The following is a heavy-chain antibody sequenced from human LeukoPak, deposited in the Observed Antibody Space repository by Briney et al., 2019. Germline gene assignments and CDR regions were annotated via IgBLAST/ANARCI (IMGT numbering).Heavy chain of an antibody. CDR2: ISGSGGST. J-gene: IGHJ4*02. CDR3: ARENIVGSTWGDIDY. V-gene: IGHV3-23*01. D-gene: IGHD1-26*01. CDR1: GFTFSSYA. Sequence: GGSLRLSCAASGFTFSSYAMSWVRQAPGKGLEWVSAISGSGGSTYYADSVKGRFTISRDNSKNTLYLQMNSLRAEDTAVYYCARENIVGSTWGDIDYWGQGTLVTVSS.